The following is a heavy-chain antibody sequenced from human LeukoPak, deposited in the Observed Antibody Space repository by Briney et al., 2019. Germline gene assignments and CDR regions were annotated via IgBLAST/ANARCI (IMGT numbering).Heavy chain of an antibody. V-gene: IGHV3-7*01. CDR1: GFTFSNYW. D-gene: IGHD6-13*01. CDR3: ARDLRRIREQLARGLFGWFDP. CDR2: IKQDGSEK. Sequence: GGSLSLSCAASGFTFSNYWMSWVRQAPGKGLEWVANIKQDGSEKYYVDSVKGRFTISRDNAKNSLYLQMNSLRAEDTAVYYCARDLRRIREQLARGLFGWFDPWGQGTLVTVSS. J-gene: IGHJ5*02.